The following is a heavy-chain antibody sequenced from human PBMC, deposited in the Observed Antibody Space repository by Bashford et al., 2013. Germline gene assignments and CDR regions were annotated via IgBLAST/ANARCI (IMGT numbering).Heavy chain of an antibody. V-gene: IGHV4-59*12. CDR3: ATIFVTRGFDAFDM. CDR2: VFYNGIT. D-gene: IGHD3-9*01. J-gene: IGHJ3*02. Sequence: SETLSLTCTVSGGSMTSYYWNWIRQSPEKGLEWIGYVFYNGITNYNPSLESRVSMSVDTSKNQFSLTLTSMTAADTAVYYCATIFVTRGFDAFDMWGQGTMVTVSS. CDR1: GGSMTSYY.